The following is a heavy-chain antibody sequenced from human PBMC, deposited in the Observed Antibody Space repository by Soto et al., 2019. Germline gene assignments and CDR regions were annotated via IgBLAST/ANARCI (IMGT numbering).Heavy chain of an antibody. Sequence: SVKVSCKASGGIFSSFTISWVRQAPGQGLEWLGGIIPIFDTPTYAQNFQGRVTITADKSTKTVYMELSSLRSEDTAVYYCATHGATTMARGAMKHYYFVMDVWGQGTTVTVSS. CDR3: ATHGATTMARGAMKHYYFVMDV. V-gene: IGHV1-69*06. CDR1: GGIFSSFT. J-gene: IGHJ6*02. CDR2: IIPIFDTP. D-gene: IGHD3-10*01.